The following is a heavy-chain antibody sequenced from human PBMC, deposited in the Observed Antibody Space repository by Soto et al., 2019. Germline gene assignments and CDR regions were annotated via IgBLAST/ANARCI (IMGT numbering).Heavy chain of an antibody. CDR1: GFTFSGSA. V-gene: IGHV3-73*01. CDR2: IRSKANSYAT. Sequence: GGSLRLSCAASGFTFSGSAMHWVRQASGKGLEWVGRIRSKANSYATAYAASVKGRFTTSRDDSKNTAYLQMNSLKTEDTAVYYCTKGYNWNDGPAGYWGQGTLVTVSS. D-gene: IGHD1-20*01. J-gene: IGHJ4*02. CDR3: TKGYNWNDGPAGY.